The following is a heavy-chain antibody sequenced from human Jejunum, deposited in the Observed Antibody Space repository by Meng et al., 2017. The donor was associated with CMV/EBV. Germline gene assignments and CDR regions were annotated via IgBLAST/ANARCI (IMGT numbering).Heavy chain of an antibody. J-gene: IGHJ4*02. D-gene: IGHD1-26*01. V-gene: IGHV1-46*01. CDR1: GYTFTNYY. Sequence: QLGESGAEGKKPAASVKVSCKASGYTFTNYYMHWVRQAPGQGLEWMGIINTSVGYTSHAQKFQGRVTMTRDTSTSTVHMEVSSLRSADTAVYYCARVEVGITSGDYWGQGTLVTVSS. CDR2: INTSVGYT. CDR3: ARVEVGITSGDY.